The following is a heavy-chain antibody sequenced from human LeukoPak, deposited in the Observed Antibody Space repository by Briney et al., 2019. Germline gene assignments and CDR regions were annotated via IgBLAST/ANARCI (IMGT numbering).Heavy chain of an antibody. CDR1: GFTFSSYA. J-gene: IGHJ5*02. CDR3: AKDQSIGYYDSSGSSNWFDP. V-gene: IGHV3-23*01. CDR2: ISGSGGST. D-gene: IGHD3-22*01. Sequence: AGGSLRLSCAASGFTFSSYAMSWVRQAPGKGLEWVSAISGSGGSTYYADSVKGRFTISRDNSKNTLYLQMNSLRAEDTAVYYCAKDQSIGYYDSSGSSNWFDPWGQGTLVTVSS.